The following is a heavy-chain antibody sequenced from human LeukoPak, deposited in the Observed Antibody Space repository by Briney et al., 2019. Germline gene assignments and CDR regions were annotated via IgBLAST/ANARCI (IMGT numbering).Heavy chain of an antibody. V-gene: IGHV3-30*18. Sequence: GRSLRLSCAASGFTFSSYGMHRVRQAPGKGLEWVAVISYDGSNKYYADSVKGRFTISRDNSKNTLYLQMNSLRAEDTAVYYCAKDRGSSGWYSGYWGQGTLVTVSS. CDR3: AKDRGSSGWYSGY. CDR1: GFTFSSYG. D-gene: IGHD6-19*01. CDR2: ISYDGSNK. J-gene: IGHJ4*02.